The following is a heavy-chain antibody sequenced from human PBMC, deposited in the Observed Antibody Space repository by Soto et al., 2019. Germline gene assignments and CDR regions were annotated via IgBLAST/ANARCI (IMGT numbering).Heavy chain of an antibody. V-gene: IGHV3-9*01. CDR3: AKAAGEQLWFYFDY. CDR2: ISWNSGSI. D-gene: IGHD5-18*01. CDR1: GFTFDDYA. J-gene: IGHJ4*02. Sequence: EVQLVESGGGLVQPGRSLRLSCAASGFTFDDYAMHWVRQAPGKGLEWVSGISWNSGSIGYADSVKGRFTISRDNAKNSLYLQMNSLRAEDTALYYCAKAAGEQLWFYFDYWGQGTLVTVSS.